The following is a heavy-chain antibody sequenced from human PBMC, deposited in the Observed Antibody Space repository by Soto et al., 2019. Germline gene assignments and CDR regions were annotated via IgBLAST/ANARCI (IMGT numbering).Heavy chain of an antibody. CDR1: GYTFTSYD. D-gene: IGHD3-10*01. CDR2: MNPNSGNT. CDR3: ARWPHVRITMVRGAKLYYYYGMDV. V-gene: IGHV1-8*01. Sequence: ASVKVSCKASGYTFTSYDINWVRQATGQGLEWMGWMNPNSGNTGYAQKFQGRVTMTRNTSISTAYMELSSLRAEDMAVYYCARWPHVRITMVRGAKLYYYYGMDVWGQGTTVTVSS. J-gene: IGHJ6*02.